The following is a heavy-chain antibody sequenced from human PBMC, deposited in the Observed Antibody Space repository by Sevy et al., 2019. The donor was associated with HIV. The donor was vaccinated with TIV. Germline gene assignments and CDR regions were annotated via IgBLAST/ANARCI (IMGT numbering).Heavy chain of an antibody. J-gene: IGHJ4*02. V-gene: IGHV3-9*01. CDR1: GFTFDDYA. Sequence: GGSLRLSCAASGFTFDDYAMHWVRQAPGKGLEWVSGISWNSGSIGYADSVKGRFTISRDNAKNSLYLQMNSLRAEDTALYYCAKDDTAMVSFCHYWGQGTLVTVSS. CDR3: AKDDTAMVSFCHY. D-gene: IGHD5-18*01. CDR2: ISWNSGSI.